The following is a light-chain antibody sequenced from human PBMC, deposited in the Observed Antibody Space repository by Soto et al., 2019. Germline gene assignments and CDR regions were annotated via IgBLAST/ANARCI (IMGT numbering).Light chain of an antibody. V-gene: IGKV1-5*01. Sequence: DIQMTQSPSTLSASLGDRVTITCRASQSISSWLAWYQQKPGKAPKLLIYDASSLESGVPSRFSGSGSGTEFTLPISSLQPDDFATYYYQQYNSYPMYTFGQGTKVDIK. CDR2: DAS. CDR1: QSISSW. J-gene: IGKJ2*01. CDR3: QQYNSYPMYT.